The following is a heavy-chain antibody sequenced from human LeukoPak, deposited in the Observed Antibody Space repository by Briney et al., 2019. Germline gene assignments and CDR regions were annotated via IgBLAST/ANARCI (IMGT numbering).Heavy chain of an antibody. J-gene: IGHJ4*02. V-gene: IGHV1-46*03. CDR2: INPSGGST. CDR3: ARASDSSGYYAPQHYFDY. Sequence: VASVKVSCKASGYTFTSYYMHWVRQAPGQGLEWMGIINPSGGSTSYAQKFQGRVTMTRDTSTSTVYMELSSLRSEDTAVYYCARASDSSGYYAPQHYFDYWGRGTLVTVSS. D-gene: IGHD3-22*01. CDR1: GYTFTSYY.